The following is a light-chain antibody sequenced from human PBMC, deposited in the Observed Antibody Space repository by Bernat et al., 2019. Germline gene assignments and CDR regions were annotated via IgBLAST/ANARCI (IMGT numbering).Light chain of an antibody. J-gene: IGLJ3*02. V-gene: IGLV2-23*02. CDR3: CSYAGSSTWV. CDR1: SSDVGSYNL. CDR2: DVS. Sequence: QSALTQPASVSGSPGQSITISCPGTSSDVGSYNLVSWYQQHPGKAPKLMIYDVSKRPSGVSNRFSGSKSGNTASLTISGLQAEDEADYNCCSYAGSSTWVFGGGTKLTVL.